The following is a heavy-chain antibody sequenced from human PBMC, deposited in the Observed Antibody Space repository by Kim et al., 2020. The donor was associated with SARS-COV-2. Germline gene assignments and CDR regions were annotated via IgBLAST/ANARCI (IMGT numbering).Heavy chain of an antibody. CDR1: GGTFSSYA. V-gene: IGHV1-69*13. D-gene: IGHD4-17*01. CDR2: IIPIFGTA. J-gene: IGHJ5*02. Sequence: SVKVSCKASGGTFSSYAISWVRQAPGQGLEWMGGIIPIFGTANYAQKFQGRVTITADESTSTAYMELSSLRSEDTAVYYCARDDYGDLRLFTGNWFDPWGQGTLVTVSS. CDR3: ARDDYGDLRLFTGNWFDP.